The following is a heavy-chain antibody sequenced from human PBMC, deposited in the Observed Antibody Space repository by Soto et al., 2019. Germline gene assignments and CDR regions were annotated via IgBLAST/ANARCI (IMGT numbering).Heavy chain of an antibody. Sequence: QVQLQESGPGLVKPSQTLSLTCTVSGGSISSGGYYWRWIRQHPGKGLEWMGYIYYSGSTYYNPSLKSRVTIPVDTSKNQFSLKLSSVTVADTVVYYCARVRYWSGGRCYPRFDNWGQGTLVTVSS. CDR3: ARVRYWSGGRCYPRFDN. D-gene: IGHD2-15*01. CDR2: IYYSGST. V-gene: IGHV4-31*03. CDR1: GGSISSGGYY. J-gene: IGHJ5*02.